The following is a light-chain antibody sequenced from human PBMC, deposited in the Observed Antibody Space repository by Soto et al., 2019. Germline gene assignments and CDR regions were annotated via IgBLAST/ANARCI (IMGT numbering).Light chain of an antibody. CDR2: DGS. Sequence: EIVLTQSPGTLSLSPGETATLSCRASQGVSGYLAWYQQKPGQAPRLLIYDGSHRAAGIPSRFSGSGSGTDFTLTISGLEPEDFAVYYCQQRSNWLISFGPGTKVDIK. V-gene: IGKV3-11*01. J-gene: IGKJ3*01. CDR3: QQRSNWLIS. CDR1: QGVSGY.